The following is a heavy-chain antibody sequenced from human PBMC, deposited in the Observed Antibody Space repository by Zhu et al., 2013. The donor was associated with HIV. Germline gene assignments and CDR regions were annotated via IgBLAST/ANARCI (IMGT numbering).Heavy chain of an antibody. Sequence: QVQLVQSGTEVKKPGASVRVSCKTSRYTFTAYYIHWVRQAPGQGLEWMGWINPDSGGTKYAQKFQGRVTMTRDTSITTAYMELSSLRSDDTALYYCARGGTRGYSYGLEYWGQGTLVTVSS. CDR2: INPDSGGT. CDR1: RYTFTAYY. D-gene: IGHD5-18*01. V-gene: IGHV1-2*02. CDR3: ARGGTRGYSYGLEY. J-gene: IGHJ4*02.